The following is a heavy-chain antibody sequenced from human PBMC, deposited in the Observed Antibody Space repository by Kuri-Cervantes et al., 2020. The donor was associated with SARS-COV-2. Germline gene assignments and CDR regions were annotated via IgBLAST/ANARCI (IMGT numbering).Heavy chain of an antibody. V-gene: IGHV3-30*03. Sequence: GGSLRLSCAASGFTFSSYGMHWVRQAPGKGLEWVAVISYDGSNKYYADSVKGRFTISRDNSKNTLYLQMNSLRAEDTAVYYCARFLLAIEQQLGHFDYWGQGTLVTVSS. D-gene: IGHD6-13*01. CDR2: ISYDGSNK. CDR3: ARFLLAIEQQLGHFDY. CDR1: GFTFSSYG. J-gene: IGHJ4*02.